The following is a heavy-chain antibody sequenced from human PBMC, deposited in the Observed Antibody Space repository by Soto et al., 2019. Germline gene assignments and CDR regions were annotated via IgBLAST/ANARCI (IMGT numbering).Heavy chain of an antibody. CDR2: IIPIFGTA. J-gene: IGHJ5*02. D-gene: IGHD6-6*01. Sequence: ASVKVSCKASGGTFSSYAISWVRQAPGQGLEWMGGIIPIFGTANYAQKFQGRVTITADESTSTAYMELSSLRSEDTAVYYCARVKYSSSSRWLDPWDKRTLVTVSS. CDR3: ARVKYSSSSRWLDP. V-gene: IGHV1-69*13. CDR1: GGTFSSYA.